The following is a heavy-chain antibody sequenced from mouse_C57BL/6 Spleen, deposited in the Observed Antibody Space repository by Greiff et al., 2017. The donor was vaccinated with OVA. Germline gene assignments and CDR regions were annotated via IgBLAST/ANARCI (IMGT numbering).Heavy chain of an antibody. CDR2: IYPRSGNT. CDR3: ARLRQSSYYYAMDY. J-gene: IGHJ4*01. CDR1: GYTFTSYG. D-gene: IGHD1-1*01. V-gene: IGHV1-81*01. Sequence: QVQLKQSGAELARPGASVKLSCKASGYTFTSYGISWVKQRTGQGLEWIGEIYPRSGNTYYNEKFKGKATLTADKSSSTAYMELRSLTSEDSAVYFCARLRQSSYYYAMDYWGQGTSVTVSS.